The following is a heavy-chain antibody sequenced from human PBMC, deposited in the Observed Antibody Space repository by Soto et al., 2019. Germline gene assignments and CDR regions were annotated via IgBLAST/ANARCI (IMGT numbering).Heavy chain of an antibody. J-gene: IGHJ6*02. D-gene: IGHD2-8*02. CDR2: MFYSGNI. V-gene: IGHV4-59*01. Sequence: SETLSLTCTVSGGFTSNNYWSWIRQPPGKGLEWIAYMFYSGNINYNPSLRSRVTMSVDTSKNQFSLRLSSVTAADTAVYYCARADPDCTGGSCYGMDVWGQGTTVTVSS. CDR3: ARADPDCTGGSCYGMDV. CDR1: GGFTSNNY.